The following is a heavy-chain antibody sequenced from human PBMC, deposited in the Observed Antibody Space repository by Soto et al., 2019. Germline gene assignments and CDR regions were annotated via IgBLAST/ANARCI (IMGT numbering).Heavy chain of an antibody. V-gene: IGHV4-61*01. CDR3: ARSGGIYYDSSGYYPFDY. CDR2: IYYSGST. CDR1: GGSVSSGSYY. Sequence: SETRSLTCTVSGGSVSSGSYYWSWIRQPPWKGLDWIGYIYYSGSTNYNPSLKSRVTISVDTSKNQFSLKLSSVTAADTAVYYCARSGGIYYDSSGYYPFDYWGQGTLVTVSS. D-gene: IGHD3-22*01. J-gene: IGHJ4*02.